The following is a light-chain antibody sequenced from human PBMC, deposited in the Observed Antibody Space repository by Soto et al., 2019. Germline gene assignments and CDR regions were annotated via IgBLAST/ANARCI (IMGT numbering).Light chain of an antibody. CDR3: QQCDSALPWT. J-gene: IGKJ1*01. V-gene: IGKV3-20*01. CDR2: ASS. CDR1: QIISSAY. Sequence: EIVLTQSPGTLSLSPGDRATLSCRASQIISSAYLAWYQQRPGQAPRLLIYASSSRATGIPDGFSGSGSGTDFTLTISRLEPEDFSVYYCQQCDSALPWTVGQGTKVEMK.